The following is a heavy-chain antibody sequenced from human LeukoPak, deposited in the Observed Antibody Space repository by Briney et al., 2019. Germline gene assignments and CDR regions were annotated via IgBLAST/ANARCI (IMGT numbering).Heavy chain of an antibody. CDR3: ARDGVGNWFDP. D-gene: IGHD1-26*01. J-gene: IGHJ5*02. Sequence: SETLSLTCTVSGVSVSSGSYYWSWIPQPPGKGLEWIGYIYYSGSTNYNPSLKSRVTISVDTSKNQFSLKLSSVTAADAAVYYCARDGVGNWFDPWGQGTLVTVSS. V-gene: IGHV4-61*01. CDR2: IYYSGST. CDR1: GVSVSSGSYY.